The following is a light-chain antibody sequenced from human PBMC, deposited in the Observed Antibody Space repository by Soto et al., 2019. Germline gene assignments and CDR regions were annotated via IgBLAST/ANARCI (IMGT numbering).Light chain of an antibody. CDR2: AAS. CDR1: QSISSY. V-gene: IGKV1-39*01. Sequence: DIQMTQSPSSLSASVVDRVTMTFRASQSISSYLNWFQQKPGKAPNLLIYAASSLQSGVPSRFSGSGSGTDFTLTISSLQPEDFATYYCQQSYSTPRTFGGGTKVDIK. CDR3: QQSYSTPRT. J-gene: IGKJ4*01.